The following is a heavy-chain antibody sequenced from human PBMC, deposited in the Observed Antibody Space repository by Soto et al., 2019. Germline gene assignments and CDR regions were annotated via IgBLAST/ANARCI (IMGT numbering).Heavy chain of an antibody. D-gene: IGHD1-26*01. CDR3: PRDHVEAVGVAP. CDR1: GVIFIRYS. V-gene: IGHV3-21*01. Sequence: SLSPATSGVIFIRYSMNWVREAPGKGLEWVSSIDRSSTYIYYADSVKGRFTISRDNANNSLYLQMNSLRAEDTAVYYFPRDHVEAVGVAPRVQGTLVTVSS. J-gene: IGHJ5*02. CDR2: IDRSSTYI.